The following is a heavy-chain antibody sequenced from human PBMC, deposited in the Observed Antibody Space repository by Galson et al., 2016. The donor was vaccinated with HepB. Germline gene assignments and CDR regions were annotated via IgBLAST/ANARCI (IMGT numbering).Heavy chain of an antibody. CDR2: IIPIFGTP. CDR3: ATALPAPSLPSGMDV. V-gene: IGHV1-69*13. CDR1: GDTFNSIA. D-gene: IGHD2-2*01. J-gene: IGHJ6*02. Sequence: SVKVSCKASGDTFNSIAISWVRQAPGEGLQWMGGIIPIFGTPTYAPHFQGRVTITADESTTTAFLHLTSLRSEDAAIYYCATALPAPSLPSGMDVWGQGTTVTVSS.